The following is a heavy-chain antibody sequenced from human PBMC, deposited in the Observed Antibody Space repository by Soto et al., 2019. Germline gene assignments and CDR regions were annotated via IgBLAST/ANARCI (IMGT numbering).Heavy chain of an antibody. CDR2: INHSGST. J-gene: IGHJ4*02. CDR3: ARGGRRQLVRFYYFDY. D-gene: IGHD6-6*01. CDR1: GGSFSGNF. V-gene: IGHV4-34*01. Sequence: QVQLQQWGAGLLKPSETLSLTCAVYGGSFSGNFWSWIRQPPGKGRNWIGGINHSGSTNYNPSLKSRVTISVDTSKNQFSLKLRSVTAADTAVYYCARGGRRQLVRFYYFDYWGQGTLVTVSS.